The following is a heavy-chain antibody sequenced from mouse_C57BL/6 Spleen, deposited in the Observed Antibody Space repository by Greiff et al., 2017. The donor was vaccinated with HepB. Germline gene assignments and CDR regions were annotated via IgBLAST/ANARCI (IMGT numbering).Heavy chain of an antibody. CDR3: ARLGRGEYYFDY. Sequence: DVKLVESGGGLVKPGGSLKLSCAASGFTFSSYTMSWVRQTPEKRLEWVATISGGGGNTYYPDSVKGRFTISRDNAKNTLYLQMSSLRSEDKALYYCARLGRGEYYFDYWGQGTTRTVSS. CDR1: GFTFSSYT. D-gene: IGHD4-1*01. CDR2: ISGGGGNT. V-gene: IGHV5-9*01. J-gene: IGHJ2*01.